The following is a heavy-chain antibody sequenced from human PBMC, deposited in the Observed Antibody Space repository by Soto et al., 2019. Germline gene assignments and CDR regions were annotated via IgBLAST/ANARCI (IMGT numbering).Heavy chain of an antibody. D-gene: IGHD3-10*01. CDR3: ARDSGVVQTPDAFDI. Sequence: EVQLVESGGGLVQPGGSLRLSCAASGFTFSSYSMNWVRQAPGEGLEWVSYISSSSSTIYYADSVKGRFTISRDNAKNSLYLQMNSLRAEDTAVYYCARDSGVVQTPDAFDIWGQGTMVTVSS. CDR2: ISSSSSTI. J-gene: IGHJ3*02. V-gene: IGHV3-48*01. CDR1: GFTFSSYS.